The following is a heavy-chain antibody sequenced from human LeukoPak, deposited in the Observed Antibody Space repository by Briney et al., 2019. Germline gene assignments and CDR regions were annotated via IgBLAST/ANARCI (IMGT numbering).Heavy chain of an antibody. CDR1: GGSFSGYY. CDR2: INHSGST. Sequence: SETLSLTCAVYGGSFSGYYWSWIRQPPGKGLEWIGEINHSGSTNYNPSLKRRVTISVDTSKNQFSLKLSSVTAADTAVYYCARELYDYVWGSYRYFDYWGQGTLVTVSS. J-gene: IGHJ4*02. CDR3: ARELYDYVWGSYRYFDY. V-gene: IGHV4-34*01. D-gene: IGHD3-16*02.